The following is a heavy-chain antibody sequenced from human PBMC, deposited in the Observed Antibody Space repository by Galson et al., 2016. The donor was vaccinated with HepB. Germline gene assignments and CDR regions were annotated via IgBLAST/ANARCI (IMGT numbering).Heavy chain of an antibody. CDR1: GYNFTYYW. CDR2: IYPADSNV. J-gene: IGHJ4*02. CDR3: ARRTRRDAHPFWMGGFDY. V-gene: IGHV5-51*01. Sequence: QSGAEVKKPGESLKISCQGSGYNFTYYWIAWVRQMPGKGLEWMGMIYPADSNVRYSPSFQGRVSISVDKSITTAYLQWRTLKASDTAMYYCARRTRRDAHPFWMGGFDYWGQGSLVTGSS. D-gene: IGHD5-24*01.